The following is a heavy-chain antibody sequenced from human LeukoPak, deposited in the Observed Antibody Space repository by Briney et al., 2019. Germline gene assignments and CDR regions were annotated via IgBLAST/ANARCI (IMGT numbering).Heavy chain of an antibody. CDR2: MYYSGNT. V-gene: IGHV4-38-2*01. CDR3: VTGRYSYGWYDH. J-gene: IGHJ5*02. Sequence: SETLSLTCAVSGYSINSGYYWGWIRQPPGKGLEWIGSMYYSGNTYYNPSLKSRVTISVDTSKNQFSLKLSSVTAADTAVYYCVTGRYSYGWYDHWGQGILVTVSS. CDR1: GYSINSGYY. D-gene: IGHD1-26*01.